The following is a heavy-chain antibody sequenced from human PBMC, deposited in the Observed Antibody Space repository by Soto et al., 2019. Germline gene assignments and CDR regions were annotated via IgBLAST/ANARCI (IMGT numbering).Heavy chain of an antibody. V-gene: IGHV1-69*01. J-gene: IGHJ4*02. D-gene: IGHD2-15*01. CDR1: GGTFSTSS. Sequence: QLQLVQSGTEVKEPGSSVNVSCTASGGTFSTSSFVWVRQGPGQGLEWMGGIIPIFTRTNFAQKFQGRVTFSADESTRTTYMELRSLTSEDTAIYYCARDVVRSTAGDSWGQGTLVTVSS. CDR2: IIPIFTRT. CDR3: ARDVVRSTAGDS.